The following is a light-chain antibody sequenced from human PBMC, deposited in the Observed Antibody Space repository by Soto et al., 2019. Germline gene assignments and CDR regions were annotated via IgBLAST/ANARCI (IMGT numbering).Light chain of an antibody. CDR2: DAS. V-gene: IGKV1-33*01. Sequence: DIQMTQSPSSLSASVGDRVTITCQASQDISNYLNWYQQKPGKAPKLLIYDASNLETGVPSRFSGSGSGTDFTFTISSLQPEDIARYYCHQDHNLPTFGPGTKVDIK. CDR1: QDISNY. CDR3: HQDHNLPT. J-gene: IGKJ3*01.